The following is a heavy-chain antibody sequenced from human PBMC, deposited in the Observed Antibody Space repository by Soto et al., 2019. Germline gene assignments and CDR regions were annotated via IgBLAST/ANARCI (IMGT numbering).Heavy chain of an antibody. CDR1: AFTFSNYW. V-gene: IGHV3-7*05. CDR2: IKQDGSQK. D-gene: IGHD1-7*01. Sequence: PGGALRLSWTASAFTFSNYWMSWFRQAPGKGLEWVANIKQDGSQKYYVDSVKGRFTISRDNGKNSLYLELNSMRAEDTAVYYCARAPAPNWNYYYFDYWGQRTLVTVSS. J-gene: IGHJ4*02. CDR3: ARAPAPNWNYYYFDY.